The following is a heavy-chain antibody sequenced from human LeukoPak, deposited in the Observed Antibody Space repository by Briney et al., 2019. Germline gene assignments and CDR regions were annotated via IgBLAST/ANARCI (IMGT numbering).Heavy chain of an antibody. D-gene: IGHD3-9*01. Sequence: GALGKVSCNAAGYTFTSYGTSWGRQAPGHRLEWWGWISAYNGNTKYAHELQGRVTMTTDTSTRKDYMELRSLRSDDTGVYYCAIAKSGYFDWLYDFDYWGQGTMVTVSS. CDR1: GYTFTSYG. CDR2: ISAYNGNT. CDR3: AIAKSGYFDWLYDFDY. V-gene: IGHV1-18*04. J-gene: IGHJ4*02.